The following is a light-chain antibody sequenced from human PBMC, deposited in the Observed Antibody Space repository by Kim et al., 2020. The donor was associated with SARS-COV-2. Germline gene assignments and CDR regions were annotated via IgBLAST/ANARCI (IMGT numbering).Light chain of an antibody. CDR3: QQRSNWPVT. CDR2: DAS. V-gene: IGKV3-11*01. CDR1: QSVSSY. Sequence: LSPGERATLSCRASQSVSSYLAWYQQKPGQAPRLLIYDASNRATGIPARFSGSGSGTDFTLTISSLEPEDFAVYYCQQRSNWPVTFGQGTRLEIK. J-gene: IGKJ5*01.